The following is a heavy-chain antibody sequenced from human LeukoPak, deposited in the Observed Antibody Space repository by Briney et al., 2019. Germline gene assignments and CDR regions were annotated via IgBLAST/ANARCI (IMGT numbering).Heavy chain of an antibody. V-gene: IGHV3-43*01. CDR3: ARTGYCSSTSCDGAFDI. CDR1: GFTFDDYT. Sequence: GGSLRLSCAASGFTFDDYTMHWVRQAPGKGLEWVSLISWDGGSTYYADSVKGRFTISRDNAKNSLYLQMNSLRAEDTAVYYCARTGYCSSTSCDGAFDIWGQGTMVTVSS. D-gene: IGHD2-2*01. J-gene: IGHJ3*02. CDR2: ISWDGGST.